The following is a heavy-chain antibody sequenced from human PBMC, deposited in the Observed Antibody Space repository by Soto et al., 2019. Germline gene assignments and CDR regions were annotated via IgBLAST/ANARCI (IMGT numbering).Heavy chain of an antibody. CDR1: GGTFSSYA. D-gene: IGHD1-26*01. CDR3: ARVLVGATTHYYYGMDV. CDR2: IIPIFGTA. J-gene: IGHJ6*02. Sequence: SVKVSCKASGGTFSSYAISWLRQAPGQGLEWMGGIIPIFGTANYAQKFQGRVTITADESTSTAYMELSSLRSEDTAVYYCARVLVGATTHYYYGMDVWGQGTTVTVS. V-gene: IGHV1-69*13.